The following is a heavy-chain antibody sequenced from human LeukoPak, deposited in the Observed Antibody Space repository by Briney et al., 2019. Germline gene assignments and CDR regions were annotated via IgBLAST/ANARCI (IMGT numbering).Heavy chain of an antibody. V-gene: IGHV7-4-1*02. CDR1: GYTFTSYA. CDR2: INTNTGNP. J-gene: IGHJ4*02. D-gene: IGHD1-26*01. Sequence: ASVKVSCKASGYTFTSYAINWVRQAPGQGLEWMGWINTNTGNPTYAQGFTGRFVFSVDTSVSTAYLQISGLKAEDTAVYYCAREWDLLVDYWGQGTLVTVSP. CDR3: AREWDLLVDY.